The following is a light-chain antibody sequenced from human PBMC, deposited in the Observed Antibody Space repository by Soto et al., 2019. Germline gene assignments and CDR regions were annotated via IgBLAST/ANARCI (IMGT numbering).Light chain of an antibody. Sequence: QAVVTQGPSLTVPPGGTVTLTCGSSTGAVTSGHYPYWFQQKPGQAPRTLIYDTSNKHSWTPARFSGSLLGGKAALTLSGAQPEDEAEYYCLLSYSGAHVVFGGGTKLTVL. J-gene: IGLJ2*01. V-gene: IGLV7-46*01. CDR3: LLSYSGAHVV. CDR1: TGAVTSGHY. CDR2: DTS.